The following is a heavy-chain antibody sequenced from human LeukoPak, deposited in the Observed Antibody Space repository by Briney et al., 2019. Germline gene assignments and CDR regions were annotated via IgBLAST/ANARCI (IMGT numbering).Heavy chain of an antibody. CDR2: INPSGGST. CDR3: ARSGGASSPRLYYYGMDV. D-gene: IGHD6-13*01. Sequence: GASVKVSCKASRYTFTSYYLHWVRQARGQGLEWMGIINPSGGSTSYAQKFQGRVTMTRDTSTSTVYMELSSLRSEDTAVYYCARSGGASSPRLYYYGMDVWGQGPTVTVSS. J-gene: IGHJ6*02. CDR1: RYTFTSYY. V-gene: IGHV1-46*01.